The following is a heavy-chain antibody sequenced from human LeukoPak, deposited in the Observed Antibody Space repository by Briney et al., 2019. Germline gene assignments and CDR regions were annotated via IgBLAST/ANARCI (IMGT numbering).Heavy chain of an antibody. CDR2: IYYSGST. CDR3: ARFIGIAVAGTIDY. D-gene: IGHD6-19*01. V-gene: IGHV4-31*03. CDR1: GGSISSGGYY. Sequence: SETLSLTCTVSGGSISSGGYYWRWIRQHPGKGLEWIGYIYYSGSTYYSPSLKRRVTISVDTSKNQFSLKLSSVTAADTAVYYCARFIGIAVAGTIDYWGQGTLVTVSS. J-gene: IGHJ4*02.